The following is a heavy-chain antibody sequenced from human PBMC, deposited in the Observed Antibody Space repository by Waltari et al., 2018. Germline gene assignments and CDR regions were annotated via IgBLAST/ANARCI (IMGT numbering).Heavy chain of an antibody. CDR2: IKSDGSIT. CDR1: GFSFSTHW. V-gene: IGHV3-74*01. D-gene: IGHD3-3*01. Sequence: EVQLVESGGGLVQPGGSLRLSCAASGFSFSTHWMHWVRQAPGKGLMSVSQIKSDGSITDYADSVKGRFTVSRDNAKNTLFLQMNSLRDEDTAVYYCVLFSSDFLGDCWGRGTLVTVSS. CDR3: VLFSSDFLGDC. J-gene: IGHJ4*02.